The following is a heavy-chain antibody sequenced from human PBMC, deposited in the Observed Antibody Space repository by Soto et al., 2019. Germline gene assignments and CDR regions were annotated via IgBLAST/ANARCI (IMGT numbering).Heavy chain of an antibody. Sequence: SETLSLTCTVSSGSLSSGGYYWNWIRQHPVKGLEWIGYIYFTGITYSTPSLKSRVTLSVDASKSQFSLEMRSVTAADTAVYYCARGRAIGSSYGAYYYYGMDVWGQGTTVTVSS. CDR2: IYFTGIT. CDR1: SGSLSSGGYY. D-gene: IGHD6-13*01. J-gene: IGHJ6*02. V-gene: IGHV4-31*03. CDR3: ARGRAIGSSYGAYYYYGMDV.